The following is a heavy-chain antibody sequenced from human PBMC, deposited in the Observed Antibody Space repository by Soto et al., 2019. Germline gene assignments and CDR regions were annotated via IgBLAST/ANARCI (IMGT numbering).Heavy chain of an antibody. CDR2: ISSSSSYT. D-gene: IGHD6-6*01. CDR1: GFTFSDYY. J-gene: IGHJ4*02. Sequence: GGSLRLSCAASGFTFSDYYMSWIRQAPGKGLEWVSYISSSSSYTNYADSVKGRFTISRDDAKNSLYLQMNSLRAEDTAVYYCARDRYSSSGDFDYWGQGTLVTVSS. V-gene: IGHV3-11*06. CDR3: ARDRYSSSGDFDY.